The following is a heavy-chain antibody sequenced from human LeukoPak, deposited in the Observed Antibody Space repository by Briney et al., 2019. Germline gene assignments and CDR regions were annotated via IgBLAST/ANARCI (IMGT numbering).Heavy chain of an antibody. Sequence: GGSLRLSCAASGFTFSSYDMSWDRQAPGKGLVWVSAISGSGGSTYYADSVKGRFTISRDNSKNTLYLQMNSLRAEDTAVYYCAKDGSCWVAYFDYWGQGTLVTVSS. J-gene: IGHJ4*02. CDR3: AKDGSCWVAYFDY. V-gene: IGHV3-23*01. CDR1: GFTFSSYD. D-gene: IGHD6-13*01. CDR2: ISGSGGST.